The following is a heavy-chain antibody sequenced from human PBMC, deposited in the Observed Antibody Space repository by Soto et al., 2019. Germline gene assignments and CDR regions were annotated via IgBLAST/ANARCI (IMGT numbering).Heavy chain of an antibody. CDR2: ISGRGGDST. Sequence: EVQLLESGGGLVQPGGSLRVSCAASGFTFSSNAMGWVRQAPGKGLEWVSAISGRGGDSTYYADSVKGRFTISRDNSKTPLYLQMNSLRAEDTAIYYCLKYCSSTSCYSYYAMDVWGQGTTVTVSS. J-gene: IGHJ6*02. D-gene: IGHD2-2*01. CDR1: GFTFSSNA. CDR3: LKYCSSTSCYSYYAMDV. V-gene: IGHV3-23*01.